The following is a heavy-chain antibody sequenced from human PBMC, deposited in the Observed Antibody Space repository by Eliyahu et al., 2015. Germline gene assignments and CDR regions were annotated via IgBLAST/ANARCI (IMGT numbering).Heavy chain of an antibody. CDR1: GDXITSNTAX. D-gene: IGHD2-2*01. CDR2: TYYRSNWYY. Sequence: QVQLQQSGPGLMKPSQTXSLTCXISGDXITSNTAXWSWIRQSPSRGLEWLGRTYYRSNWYYDYAVSVKGRITINPDTSKNQFSLLLNSVTPDDTATYYCARGSHASTWSWGQGTLVTVSS. CDR3: ARGSHASTWS. J-gene: IGHJ4*02. V-gene: IGHV6-1*01.